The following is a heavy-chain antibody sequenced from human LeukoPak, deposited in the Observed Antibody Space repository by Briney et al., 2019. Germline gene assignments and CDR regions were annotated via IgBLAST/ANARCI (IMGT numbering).Heavy chain of an antibody. CDR2: IYTSGST. Sequence: SPTQSPTCTVAGGSISIYYWSSIRQPAGKGLEWIGCIYTSGSTNYNTSLKSRVTMSVDTSKNKFSLKLSSVTAADTAVYYCASMGAVAGLGYYYGMDVWGQGTTVTVSS. J-gene: IGHJ6*01. CDR1: GGSISIYY. D-gene: IGHD6-19*01. V-gene: IGHV4-4*07. CDR3: ASMGAVAGLGYYYGMDV.